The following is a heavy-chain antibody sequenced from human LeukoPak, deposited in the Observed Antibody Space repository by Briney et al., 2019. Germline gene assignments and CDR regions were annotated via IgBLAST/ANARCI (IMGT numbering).Heavy chain of an antibody. CDR3: ARGRLVYGSGSGYYSDAFDI. CDR1: GYTLSGHY. CDR2: IIPIFGTA. J-gene: IGHJ3*02. V-gene: IGHV1-69*13. Sequence: ASVKVSCKASGYTLSGHYLHWVRQAPGQGLEWMGGIIPIFGTANYAQKFQGRVTITADESTSTAYMELSSLRSEDTAVYYCARGRLVYGSGSGYYSDAFDIWGQGTMVTVSS. D-gene: IGHD3-22*01.